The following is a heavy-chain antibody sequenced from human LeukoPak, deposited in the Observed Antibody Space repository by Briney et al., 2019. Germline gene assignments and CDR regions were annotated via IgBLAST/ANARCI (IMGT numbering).Heavy chain of an antibody. Sequence: GGSLRLSCAASGFTFSSYAMSWVRQAPGKGLEWVSAISGSGGSTYYADSVKGRFTISRDNSKNTLYLQMNSLRAEDTAVYYCAIAFVVVPAATIKKGAFDIWGQGTMVTVSS. D-gene: IGHD2-2*01. CDR3: AIAFVVVPAATIKKGAFDI. V-gene: IGHV3-23*01. J-gene: IGHJ3*02. CDR2: ISGSGGST. CDR1: GFTFSSYA.